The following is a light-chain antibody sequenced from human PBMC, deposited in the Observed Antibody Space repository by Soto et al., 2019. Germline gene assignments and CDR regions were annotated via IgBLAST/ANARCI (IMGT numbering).Light chain of an antibody. J-gene: IGKJ3*01. V-gene: IGKV1-39*01. CDR1: QSVSRY. Sequence: DIQMTQSPSSLSASVGDRVTIACRTSQSVSRYLNWYQQKPGKAPKILIYAASSLQIGVPSRFSGRGSGTDFPLTIHSPQPEDFATSYCQQTYSTRFTFGLGTKVDIK. CDR2: AAS. CDR3: QQTYSTRFT.